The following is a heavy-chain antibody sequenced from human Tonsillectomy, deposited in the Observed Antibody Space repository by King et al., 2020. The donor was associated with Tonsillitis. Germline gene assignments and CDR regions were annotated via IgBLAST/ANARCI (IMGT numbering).Heavy chain of an antibody. CDR3: ALIVYCGGDCFPPLAPEFDY. V-gene: IGHV2-26*01. J-gene: IGHJ4*02. CDR2: IFSNDEK. D-gene: IGHD2-21*02. CDR1: GFSLSNARMG. Sequence: VTLKESGPVLVKPAETLTLTCTVSGFSLSNARMGVSWIRQPPGKALEWLAHIFSNDEKSYSTSLKSRLTISKDTSKSQVVLTMTNMDPVDPATYYCALIVYCGGDCFPPLAPEFDYWGQGTLVTVSS.